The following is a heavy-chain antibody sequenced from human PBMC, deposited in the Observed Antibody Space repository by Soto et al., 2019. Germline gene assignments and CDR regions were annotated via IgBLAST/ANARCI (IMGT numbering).Heavy chain of an antibody. CDR2: INPYDGET. D-gene: IGHD3-16*02. Sequence: AQLMQSGPEVRKPGASVKVSCRASGYNLTNHGISWVRQAPGQGLEWMGWINPYDGETDYGARFKGRVSMSTDASTTTAYLDLRSLRSDDTAVYYCARGYYDYSWGTYRPNDAFDIWGQGTTVTVSS. J-gene: IGHJ3*02. CDR1: GYNLTNHG. V-gene: IGHV1-18*04. CDR3: ARGYYDYSWGTYRPNDAFDI.